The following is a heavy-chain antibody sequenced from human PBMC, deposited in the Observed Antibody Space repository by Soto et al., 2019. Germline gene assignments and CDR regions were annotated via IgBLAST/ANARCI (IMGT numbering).Heavy chain of an antibody. Sequence: QVQLVQSGAEVKKPGSSVKVSCKASGGTFSSYAISWVRQAPGQGLEWMGGIIPIFGTANYAQKFQGRVTITADESTSTAYMELSSLRSEDTAVYYCARVISRDYDSSGYTYYFDYWGQGTLVTVSS. CDR2: IIPIFGTA. CDR1: GGTFSSYA. CDR3: ARVISRDYDSSGYTYYFDY. D-gene: IGHD3-22*01. V-gene: IGHV1-69*01. J-gene: IGHJ4*02.